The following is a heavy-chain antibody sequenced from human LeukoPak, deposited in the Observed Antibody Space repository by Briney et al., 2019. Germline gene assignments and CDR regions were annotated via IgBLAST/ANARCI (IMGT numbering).Heavy chain of an antibody. V-gene: IGHV5-51*01. CDR3: ARRKYYYGSGSYSTRFDI. Sequence: GESLKISCKGSGYSFSTYWIAWVRQMPGKGLEWMGIIYPGDSDTRYSPSFQGQFTISADKSISTAYLQWSSLKASDTAMYYCARRKYYYGSGSYSTRFDIWGQGTMVTVSS. CDR2: IYPGDSDT. J-gene: IGHJ3*02. CDR1: GYSFSTYW. D-gene: IGHD3-10*01.